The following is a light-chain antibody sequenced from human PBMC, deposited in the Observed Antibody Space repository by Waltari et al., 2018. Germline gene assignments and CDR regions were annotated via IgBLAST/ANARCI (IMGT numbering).Light chain of an antibody. CDR2: GAS. CDR1: QSVSSSY. V-gene: IGKV3-20*01. Sequence: EIVLTQSPGTLSLSPGERATLSCRASQSVSSSYLAWYQQKPGQDPRLRIVGASSRATGIPDRFSGSGSGTDFTLTISSLEPEDFAFYYCQQYGSSPWTFGQGTKVEIK. CDR3: QQYGSSPWT. J-gene: IGKJ1*01.